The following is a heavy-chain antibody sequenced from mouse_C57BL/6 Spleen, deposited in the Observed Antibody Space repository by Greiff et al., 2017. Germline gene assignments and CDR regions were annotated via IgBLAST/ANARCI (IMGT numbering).Heavy chain of an antibody. V-gene: IGHV1-81*01. Sequence: QVQLQQSGAELARPGASVKLSCKASGYTFTSYGISWVKQRTGQGLEWIGEIYPRSGNTYYNEKFKGKATLTAEKASSTAYMELRSLTSEDSAVYFCSRGDSNYACFTWYFDVWGTGTTVTVSS. CDR1: GYTFTSYG. CDR2: IYPRSGNT. D-gene: IGHD2-5*01. CDR3: SRGDSNYACFTWYFDV. J-gene: IGHJ1*03.